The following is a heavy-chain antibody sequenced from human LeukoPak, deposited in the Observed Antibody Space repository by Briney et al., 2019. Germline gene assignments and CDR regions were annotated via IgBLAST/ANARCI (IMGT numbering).Heavy chain of an antibody. CDR2: IIPIFGIA. V-gene: IGHV1-69*04. Sequence: GASVKVSCKVSGYTLTELSMHWVRQAPGKGLEWMGRIIPIFGIANYAQKFQGRVTITADKSTSTAYMELSSLRSEDTAVYYCARDKNYDILTGYYKEYYFDYWGQGTLVTVSS. D-gene: IGHD3-9*01. J-gene: IGHJ4*02. CDR3: ARDKNYDILTGYYKEYYFDY. CDR1: GYTLTELS.